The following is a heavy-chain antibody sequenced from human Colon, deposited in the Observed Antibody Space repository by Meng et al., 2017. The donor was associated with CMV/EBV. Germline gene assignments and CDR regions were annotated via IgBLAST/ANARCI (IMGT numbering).Heavy chain of an antibody. V-gene: IGHV3-23*01. Sequence: GESLKISCAASGFTFSNFAMSWVRQAPGKGLEWVSTVNAGGGRTYYADSVKGRFTISRDNSKNTLYLQMNSLRAEDTAVYFCAKTIAPGTLARPFDPWGQGTLVTVSS. J-gene: IGHJ5*02. CDR1: GFTFSNFA. CDR3: AKTIAPGTLARPFDP. CDR2: VNAGGGRT. D-gene: IGHD6-6*01.